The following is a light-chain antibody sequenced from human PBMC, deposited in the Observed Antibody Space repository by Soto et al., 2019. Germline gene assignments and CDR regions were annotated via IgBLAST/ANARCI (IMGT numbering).Light chain of an antibody. CDR2: DVS. J-gene: IGLJ1*01. Sequence: QSALTQPASVSGSPGQSITISCTGTSSDVGGYNYVSWYQQHPGKAPKLMIYDVSNRPSGVSNRFSGSKSGNTASLTISGLQAEDEADYYCSSHTSSSNSYVFGTGTKLTVL. CDR3: SSHTSSSNSYV. V-gene: IGLV2-14*01. CDR1: SSDVGGYNY.